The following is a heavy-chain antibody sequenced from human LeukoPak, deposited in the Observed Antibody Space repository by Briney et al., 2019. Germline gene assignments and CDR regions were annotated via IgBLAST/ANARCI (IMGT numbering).Heavy chain of an antibody. Sequence: PSETLSLTCTVSGGSISSYYWSWIRQPPGKGLEWIGYIYYSGSTNYNPSLKSRVTISVDTSKNQFSLKLSSVTAADTAVYYCARETIVVDIWGQGTMVIVSS. V-gene: IGHV4-59*01. CDR2: IYYSGST. D-gene: IGHD4-11*01. J-gene: IGHJ3*02. CDR1: GGSISSYY. CDR3: ARETIVVDI.